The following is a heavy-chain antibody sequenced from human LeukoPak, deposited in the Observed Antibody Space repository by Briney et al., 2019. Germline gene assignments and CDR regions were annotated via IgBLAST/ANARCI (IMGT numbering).Heavy chain of an antibody. CDR2: ISYDGSNK. D-gene: IGHD3-10*01. J-gene: IGHJ6*03. CDR3: AKEFAGSHYYYYYMDV. CDR1: GFTFSSYA. Sequence: GRSLRLSCAASGFTFSSYAMHWVRQAPGKGLEWVAVISYDGSNKYYADSVKGRLTISRDNSKKTLYLQMNSLRAEDTAVYCCAKEFAGSHYYYYYMDVWGKGTTVTVSS. V-gene: IGHV3-30-3*01.